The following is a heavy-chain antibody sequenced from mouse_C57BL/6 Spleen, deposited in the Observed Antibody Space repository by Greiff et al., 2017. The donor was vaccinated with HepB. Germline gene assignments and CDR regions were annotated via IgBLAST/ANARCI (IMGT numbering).Heavy chain of an antibody. CDR3: ARTYYDYGAFAY. J-gene: IGHJ3*01. CDR1: GYTFTSYW. D-gene: IGHD2-4*01. Sequence: QVQLKQPGAELVKPGASVKLSCKASGYTFTSYWMQWVKQRPGQGLEWIGEIDPSDSYTNYNQKFKGKATLTVDTSSSTAYMQLSSLTSEDSAVYYCARTYYDYGAFAYWGQGTLVTVSA. CDR2: IDPSDSYT. V-gene: IGHV1-50*01.